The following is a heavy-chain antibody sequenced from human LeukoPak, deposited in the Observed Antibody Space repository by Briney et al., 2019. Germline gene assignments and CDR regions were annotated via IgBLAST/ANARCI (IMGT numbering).Heavy chain of an antibody. J-gene: IGHJ4*02. CDR1: EFTFSSYA. V-gene: IGHV3-23*01. CDR3: AKDRDHDQYYFDY. CDR2: ISGSGGST. Sequence: QPGGSLRLSCAASEFTFSSYAMSWVRQAPGQGLECVSAISGSGGSTYYADSVEGRFTISRDNSKNTLYLHMSSLRAEDTAVYYCAKDRDHDQYYFDYWGQGTLVTVSS.